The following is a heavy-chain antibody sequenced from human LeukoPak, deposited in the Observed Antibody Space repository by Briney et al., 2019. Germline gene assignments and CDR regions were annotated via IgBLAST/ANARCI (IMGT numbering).Heavy chain of an antibody. D-gene: IGHD3-22*01. J-gene: IGHJ4*02. CDR2: ISGSGGST. Sequence: GGSLRLSCAASGFTFSSYAMSWVRQAPGKGLEWVSAISGSGGSTYYADSVKGRFTISRDNSKNTLYLQMNSLRAEDTAVYYCAKAPNYYDSSGYYYEGYYFDYWGQGTLVTVSS. CDR3: AKAPNYYDSSGYYYEGYYFDY. V-gene: IGHV3-23*01. CDR1: GFTFSSYA.